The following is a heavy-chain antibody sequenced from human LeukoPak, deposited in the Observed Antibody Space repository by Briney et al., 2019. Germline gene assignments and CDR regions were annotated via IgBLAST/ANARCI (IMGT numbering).Heavy chain of an antibody. CDR3: ARVYYDYVWGSWGAFDI. CDR1: GYTFTSYG. V-gene: IGHV1-2*02. D-gene: IGHD3-16*01. J-gene: IGHJ3*02. Sequence: ASVKVSCKASGYTFTSYGISWVRQAPGQGLEWMGWINPNSGGTNYAQKFQGRVTMTRDTSISTAYMELSRLRSDDTAVYYCARVYYDYVWGSWGAFDIWGQGTMVTVSS. CDR2: INPNSGGT.